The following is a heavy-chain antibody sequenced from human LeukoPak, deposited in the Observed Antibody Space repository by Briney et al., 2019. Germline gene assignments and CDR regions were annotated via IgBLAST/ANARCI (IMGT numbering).Heavy chain of an antibody. CDR3: ARWANDGDYEDYFDY. Sequence: SETLSLTRTVSGGSISSYYWSWIRQPPGKGLEWIGYIYYSGSTNYNPSLKSRVTISVDTSKNQFSLKLSSVTAADTAVYYCARWANDGDYEDYFDYWGQGTLVTVSS. J-gene: IGHJ4*02. CDR1: GGSISSYY. CDR2: IYYSGST. V-gene: IGHV4-59*01. D-gene: IGHD4-17*01.